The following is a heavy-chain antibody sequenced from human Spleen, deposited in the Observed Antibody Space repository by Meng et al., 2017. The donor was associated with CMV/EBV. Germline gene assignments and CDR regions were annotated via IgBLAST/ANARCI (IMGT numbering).Heavy chain of an antibody. J-gene: IGHJ4*02. Sequence: GESLKISCAASGFTFSSYGMHWVRQAPGKGLEWVAVIWYDGSPQYYGDAVKGRFTISRDISKNTLYLEVNSLRREDTAVYYCGRDLSLQVDYWGPGTLVTVSS. V-gene: IGHV3-30*19. CDR3: GRDLSLQVDY. CDR1: GFTFSSYG. CDR2: IWYDGSPQ.